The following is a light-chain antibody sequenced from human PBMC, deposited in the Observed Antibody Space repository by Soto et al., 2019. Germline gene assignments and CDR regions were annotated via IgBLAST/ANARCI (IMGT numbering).Light chain of an antibody. Sequence: EIVLTQSPATLSLSPGERATLSCRASQSVSSYLAWYQQKPDQAPRLLIYDASNRATGIPARFSSSWAGTDVTLTIISLEPEEFAVYYCQQRSNWIFGQGTKLEIK. CDR2: DAS. CDR3: QQRSNWI. J-gene: IGKJ2*01. CDR1: QSVSSY. V-gene: IGKV3-11*01.